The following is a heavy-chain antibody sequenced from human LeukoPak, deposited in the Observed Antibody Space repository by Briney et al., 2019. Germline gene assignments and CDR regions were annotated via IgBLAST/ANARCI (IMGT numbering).Heavy chain of an antibody. D-gene: IGHD6-13*01. V-gene: IGHV1-46*01. J-gene: IGHJ6*03. CDR2: INPSGGST. CDR1: GYTFTSYY. Sequence: ASVKVSCTASGYTFTSYYMHCVRQAPGQGLEWMGIINPSGGSTSYAQKFQGRVTMTSDTSTSTVYMELSSLRSEDTAVYYCARGSRIAAAGRSWYYYYYMDVWGKGTTVTVSS. CDR3: ARGSRIAAAGRSWYYYYYMDV.